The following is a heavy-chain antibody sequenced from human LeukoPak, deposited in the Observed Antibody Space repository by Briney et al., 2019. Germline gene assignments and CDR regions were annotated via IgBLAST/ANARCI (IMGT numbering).Heavy chain of an antibody. V-gene: IGHV3-30*02. CDR3: ATKRGSDDWFDP. CDR1: GFTFSSYG. J-gene: IGHJ5*02. CDR2: IRYDGSNK. D-gene: IGHD6-19*01. Sequence: PGGSLRLSCAASGFTFSSYGMHWVRQAPGKGLEWVAFIRYDGSNKYYADSVKGRFTISRDNSKNTLYLQMNSLRAEDTAVYYCATKRGSDDWFDPWGQGTLVTVSS.